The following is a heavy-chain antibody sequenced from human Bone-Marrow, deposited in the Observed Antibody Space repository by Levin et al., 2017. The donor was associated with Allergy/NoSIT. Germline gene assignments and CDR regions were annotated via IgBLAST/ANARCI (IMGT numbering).Heavy chain of an antibody. CDR1: GYTFTSYH. D-gene: IGHD2-2*01. CDR3: AREAGSTSIEYYYMDV. CDR2: INPSGGST. V-gene: IGHV1-46*01. J-gene: IGHJ6*03. Sequence: GESLKISCKASGYTFTSYHIHWVRQAPGHGLEWMGIINPSGGSTTYAQKFQGRVTMTRDTSTSTVYMELSSLRSEDTAMYYCAREAGSTSIEYYYMDVWGKGTTVAVSS.